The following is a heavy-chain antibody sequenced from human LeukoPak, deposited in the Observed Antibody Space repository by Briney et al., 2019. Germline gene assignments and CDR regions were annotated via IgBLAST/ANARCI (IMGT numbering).Heavy chain of an antibody. D-gene: IGHD1-26*01. J-gene: IGHJ1*01. V-gene: IGHV1-18*01. Sequence: ASVKVSCTGSDYTFSNYGIVWVRQAPGQGLEWMGWINTYNGNTNYAQKLQGRVTMTTDTSTSTAYMELRSLRSDDTAVYYCATYRVGATNFQHWGQGTLVTVSS. CDR1: DYTFSNYG. CDR3: ATYRVGATNFQH. CDR2: INTYNGNT.